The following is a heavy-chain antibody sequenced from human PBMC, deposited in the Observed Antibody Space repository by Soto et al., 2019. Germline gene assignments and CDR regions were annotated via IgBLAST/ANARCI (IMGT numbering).Heavy chain of an antibody. CDR2: ISYSGGNT. CDR3: AKDRYSDRGRYFDC. D-gene: IGHD5-18*01. Sequence: EVQLLESGGDLVQPGGSLRLSCAASGSTFNTFAMSWVRQSPGKGLEWVSSISYSGGNTYYADSVKGRFTISRDNSKNTWYLEMSSLRAEDTAIYYCAKDRYSDRGRYFDCWGQGTLVTVSS. J-gene: IGHJ4*02. V-gene: IGHV3-23*01. CDR1: GSTFNTFA.